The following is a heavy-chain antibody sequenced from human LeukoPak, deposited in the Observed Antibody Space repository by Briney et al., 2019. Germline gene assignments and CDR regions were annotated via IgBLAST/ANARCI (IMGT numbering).Heavy chain of an antibody. J-gene: IGHJ4*02. CDR3: ARERGEFGGSYFLDY. Sequence: ASVKVSCKASGYTFTSYAVHWVRRAPAQSLEWMGCINDGDGNTKYSQEFQGRVTITRDTSASIVYMELSSLRSEDMAFYYCARERGEFGGSYFLDYWGQGTLVTVSS. D-gene: IGHD1-26*01. CDR1: GYTFTSYA. V-gene: IGHV1-3*03. CDR2: INDGDGNT.